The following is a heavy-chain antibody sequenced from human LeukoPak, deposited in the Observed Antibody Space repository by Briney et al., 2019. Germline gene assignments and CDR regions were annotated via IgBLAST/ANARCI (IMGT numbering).Heavy chain of an antibody. CDR3: ARLGYSSGGQIDY. V-gene: IGHV1-69*04. Sequence: ASVKVSCKASGGTFSSYAISWVRQAPGQGLEWMGRIIPILGIANYAQKFQGRVTITADKSTSTAYMELSSLRSEDTAVYYCARLGYSSGGQIDYWGQGTLVTVSS. D-gene: IGHD6-19*01. J-gene: IGHJ4*02. CDR1: GGTFSSYA. CDR2: IIPILGIA.